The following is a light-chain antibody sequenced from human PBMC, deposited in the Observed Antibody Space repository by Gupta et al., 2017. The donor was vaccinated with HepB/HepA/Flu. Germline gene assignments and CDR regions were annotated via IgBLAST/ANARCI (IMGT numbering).Light chain of an antibody. CDR1: QSISSW. CDR2: KAS. Sequence: DIQMTQSPSTLSASVGDRVTITCRASQSISSWLAWYQQKPGKAPKLLIYKASSLESGVPSRFSGSGSGTEFTLTISSLQPEDFANYYCQQENSYPWTFGQWTKVEIK. V-gene: IGKV1-5*03. CDR3: QQENSYPWT. J-gene: IGKJ1*01.